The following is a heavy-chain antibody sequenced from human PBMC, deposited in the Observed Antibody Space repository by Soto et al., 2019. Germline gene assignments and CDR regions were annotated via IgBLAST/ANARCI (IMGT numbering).Heavy chain of an antibody. Sequence: ASVKVSCKASGGTFSSYAISWVRQAPGQGLEWMGGIIPIFGTANYAQKFQGRVTITADESTSTAYMELSSLRSEDTAVYYCARETYCSSTSCYPPDPWGQGTLVTVSS. CDR3: ARETYCSSTSCYPPDP. D-gene: IGHD2-2*01. V-gene: IGHV1-69*13. CDR2: IIPIFGTA. J-gene: IGHJ5*02. CDR1: GGTFSSYA.